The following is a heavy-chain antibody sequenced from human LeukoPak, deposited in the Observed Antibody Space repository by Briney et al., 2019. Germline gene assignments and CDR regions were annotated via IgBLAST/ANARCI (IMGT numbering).Heavy chain of an antibody. D-gene: IGHD3-10*01. CDR3: ARGEWFGKNRYFDY. J-gene: IGHJ4*02. Sequence: GASVKVSCKASGYTFTSYDINWVRQATGQGLEWMGWMNPNSGNTGYAQKFQGRVTMTRNTSISTAYMELRSLRSEDTAVYYCARGEWFGKNRYFDYWGQGTLVTVSS. CDR2: MNPNSGNT. CDR1: GYTFTSYD. V-gene: IGHV1-8*01.